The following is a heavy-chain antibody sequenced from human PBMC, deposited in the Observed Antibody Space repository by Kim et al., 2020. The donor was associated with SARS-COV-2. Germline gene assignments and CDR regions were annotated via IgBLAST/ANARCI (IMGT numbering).Heavy chain of an antibody. J-gene: IGHJ6*02. Sequence: GGSLRLSCAASGFTLSSYAMSWVRQAPGKGLEWVSAISSSGVGTYYADSVKGRFTISRDNSKNTLYLQTNSLRAEDTAVYYCAKDRMYYYESSGYLDYYYYCMDVWGQGTTVTVSS. CDR3: AKDRMYYYESSGYLDYYYYCMDV. CDR1: GFTLSSYA. CDR2: ISSSGVGT. D-gene: IGHD3-22*01. V-gene: IGHV3-23*01.